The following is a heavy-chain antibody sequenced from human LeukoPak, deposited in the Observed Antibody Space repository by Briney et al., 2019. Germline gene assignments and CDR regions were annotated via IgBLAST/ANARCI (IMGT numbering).Heavy chain of an antibody. V-gene: IGHV1-2*02. CDR3: ASTREYDGNTAWDY. CDR1: GYTFSAYY. CDR2: INPDYGGT. Sequence: ASVKVSCKASGYTFSAYYIHWVRQAPGQGLEWMGWINPDYGGTDYAQNFQGRVTMTRDTSISTAYMELSRLRSDDTAVYYCASTREYDGNTAWDYWGQGTLVTVSS. D-gene: IGHD4-23*01. J-gene: IGHJ4*02.